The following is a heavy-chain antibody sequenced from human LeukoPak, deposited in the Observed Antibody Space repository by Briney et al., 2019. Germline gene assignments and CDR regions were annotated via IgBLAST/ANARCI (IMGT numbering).Heavy chain of an antibody. CDR3: ARKSTRYSSSWPAIDY. V-gene: IGHV1-69*05. J-gene: IGHJ4*02. Sequence: ASMKVSCKASGGTFSSYAICWVRQAPGQGLEWMGGIIPIFGTANYAQKFQGRVTITTDESTSTAYMELSSLRSGDTAMYYCARKSTRYSSSWPAIDYWGQGTLVTVSS. CDR2: IIPIFGTA. CDR1: GGTFSSYA. D-gene: IGHD6-13*01.